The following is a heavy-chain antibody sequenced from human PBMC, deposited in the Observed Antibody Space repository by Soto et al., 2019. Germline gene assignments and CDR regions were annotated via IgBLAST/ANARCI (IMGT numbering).Heavy chain of an antibody. CDR2: ISSSSSYI. V-gene: IGHV3-21*01. Sequence: EVQLVESGGGLVKPGGSLRLSCAASGFTFSSYSMNWVRQAPGKGLEWVSSISSSSSYIYYADSVKGRFTISRDNAKNSLYLQMTSLRAEDTAVYYCARDVSPGIAVAGPDYWGQGTLVTVSS. CDR3: ARDVSPGIAVAGPDY. CDR1: GFTFSSYS. J-gene: IGHJ4*02. D-gene: IGHD6-19*01.